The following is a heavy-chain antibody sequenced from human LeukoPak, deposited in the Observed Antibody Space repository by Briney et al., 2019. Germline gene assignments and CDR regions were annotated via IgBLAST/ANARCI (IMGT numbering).Heavy chain of an antibody. CDR1: GDSISNYY. Sequence: KPSETLSLTCTVSGDSISNYYWTWLRQPPGKGLEWIGYIHHSGYTNYNPSLKSRVTISLDTSKNEFSLSLISVTAADTAVYYCARVGDCSGGTCYYRYYIDVWGKGTTVTVSS. CDR3: ARVGDCSGGTCYYRYYIDV. CDR2: IHHSGYT. V-gene: IGHV4-59*01. J-gene: IGHJ6*03. D-gene: IGHD2-15*01.